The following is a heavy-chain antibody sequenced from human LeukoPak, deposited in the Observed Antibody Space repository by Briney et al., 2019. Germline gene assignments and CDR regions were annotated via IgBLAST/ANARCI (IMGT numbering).Heavy chain of an antibody. V-gene: IGHV1-46*01. Sequence: GASVKVSCKASGYTFTGYYMHWVRQAPGQGLEWMGIINPSGGSTRYAQKFQGRVTMTRDTSTSTVYMELSSLRSEDTAMYYCARDIREGDGYYQFDSWGQGTLVTVSS. D-gene: IGHD5-24*01. CDR3: ARDIREGDGYYQFDS. J-gene: IGHJ4*02. CDR2: INPSGGST. CDR1: GYTFTGYY.